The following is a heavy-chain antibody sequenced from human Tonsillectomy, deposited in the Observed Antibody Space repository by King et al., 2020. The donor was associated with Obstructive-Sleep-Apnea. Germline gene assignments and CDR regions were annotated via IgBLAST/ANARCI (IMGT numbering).Heavy chain of an antibody. V-gene: IGHV3-64*01. J-gene: IGHJ3*01. CDR2: ISSNGGST. D-gene: IGHD3-22*01. CDR1: GFTFSDYA. Sequence: VQLVESGGGLVQPGGSLRLSCAASGFTFSDYAMHWVRLAPGKGLEYVSAISSNGGSTNYANSVKGRFTISRDNSKNTLYLQMGSLRDEEMALYYCSRAAGTTYYYDSSGYYEEWGQGTKVTVSS. CDR3: SRAAGTTYYYDSSGYYEE.